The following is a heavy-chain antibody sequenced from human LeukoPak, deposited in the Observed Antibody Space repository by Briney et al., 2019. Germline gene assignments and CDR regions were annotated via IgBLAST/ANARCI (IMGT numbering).Heavy chain of an antibody. CDR2: INHSGST. D-gene: IGHD3-22*01. CDR3: AREVITTDPTVYFDY. V-gene: IGHV4-34*01. J-gene: IGHJ4*02. CDR1: GGSFSGYY. Sequence: PSETLSLTCAVYGGSFSGYYWSWIRQPPGKGLKWIGEINHSGSTNYNPSLKSRVTISVDTSKNQFSLKLSSVTAADTAVYYCAREVITTDPTVYFDYWGQGTLVTVSS.